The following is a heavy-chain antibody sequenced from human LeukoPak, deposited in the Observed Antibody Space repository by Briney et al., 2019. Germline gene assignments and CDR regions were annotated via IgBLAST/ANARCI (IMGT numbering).Heavy chain of an antibody. V-gene: IGHV4-34*01. CDR2: INHSGST. J-gene: IGHJ4*02. D-gene: IGHD6-6*01. CDR3: ARGQGGSSSSGLDY. Sequence: SETLSLTCAVYGGSFSGYYWSWIRRPPGKGLEWIGEINHSGSTNYNPSLKSRVTMSVDTSKNQFSLNLSSVTAADTAVYYCARGQGGSSSSGLDYWGQGTLVTVSS. CDR1: GGSFSGYY.